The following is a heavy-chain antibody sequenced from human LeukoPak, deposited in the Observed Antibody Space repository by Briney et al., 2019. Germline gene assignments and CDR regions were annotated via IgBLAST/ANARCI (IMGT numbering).Heavy chain of an antibody. Sequence: ASVKVSCKASGYIFTDYYLHWVRQATGQGLESLGWINPDSGDTNFAQDFQGRVSMTRVTSISTAYLELDRLTSDDTAYYYCARGQYYKILTGSFQYWGQGTLVTVSS. V-gene: IGHV1-2*02. CDR3: ARGQYYKILTGSFQY. CDR2: INPDSGDT. D-gene: IGHD3-9*01. J-gene: IGHJ4*02. CDR1: GYIFTDYY.